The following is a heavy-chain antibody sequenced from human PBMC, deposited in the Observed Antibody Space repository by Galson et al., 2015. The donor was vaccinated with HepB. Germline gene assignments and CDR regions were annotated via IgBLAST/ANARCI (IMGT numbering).Heavy chain of an antibody. CDR2: INPNSGGT. D-gene: IGHD6-19*01. V-gene: IGHV1-2*04. CDR3: ARYRRIAVAGIYDGYYYYGMDV. CDR1: GYTFTGYY. Sequence: SVKVSCKASGYTFTGYYMHWVRQAPEQGLEWMGWINPNSGGTNYAQKFQGWVTMTRDTSISTAYMELSRLRSDDTAVYYCARYRRIAVAGIYDGYYYYGMDVWGQGTTVTVSS. J-gene: IGHJ6*02.